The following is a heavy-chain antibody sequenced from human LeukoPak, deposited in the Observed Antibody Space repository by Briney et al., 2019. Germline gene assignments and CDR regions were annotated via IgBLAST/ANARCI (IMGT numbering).Heavy chain of an antibody. CDR1: GGSISSGDYY. CDR2: IYYSGST. V-gene: IGHV4-30-4*08. CDR3: ARVTHRFLEWSFDY. D-gene: IGHD3-3*01. Sequence: TLSLTCTVSGGSISSGDYYWSWIRPPPGKGLEWIGYIYYSGSTYYNPSLKSRVTISVDTSKNQFSLKLSSVTAADTAVYYCARVTHRFLEWSFDYWGQEPWSPSPQ. J-gene: IGHJ4*01.